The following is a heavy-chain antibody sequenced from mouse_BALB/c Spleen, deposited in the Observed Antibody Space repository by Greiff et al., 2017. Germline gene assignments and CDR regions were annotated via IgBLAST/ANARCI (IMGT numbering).Heavy chain of an antibody. V-gene: IGHV3-6*02. Sequence: EVQLVESGPGLVKPSQSLSLTCSVTGYSITSGYYWNWIRQFPGNKLEWMGYISYDGSNNYNPSLKNRISITRDTSKNQFFLKLNSVTTEDTATYYCAREYGYGFDYWGQGTTLTVSS. CDR2: ISYDGSN. D-gene: IGHD2-2*01. CDR1: GYSITSGYY. J-gene: IGHJ2*01. CDR3: AREYGYGFDY.